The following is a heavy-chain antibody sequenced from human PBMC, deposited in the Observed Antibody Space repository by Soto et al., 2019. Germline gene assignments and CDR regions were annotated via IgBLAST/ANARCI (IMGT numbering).Heavy chain of an antibody. V-gene: IGHV5-51*01. Sequence: PEESLKISCITSGYKFTSSWIAWVRQMPGKGLEWMGIIFPSDSDTRYSPSFQGQVTISADRSTSTVFLQWASLKASDTAVYFCARKDKSGYFNWFDPWGQGTLVTVSS. CDR2: IFPSDSDT. CDR1: GYKFTSSW. CDR3: ARKDKSGYFNWFDP. J-gene: IGHJ5*02. D-gene: IGHD3-22*01.